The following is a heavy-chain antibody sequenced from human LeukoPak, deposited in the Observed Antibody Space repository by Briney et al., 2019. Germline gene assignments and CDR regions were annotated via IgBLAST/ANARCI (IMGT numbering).Heavy chain of an antibody. J-gene: IGHJ6*03. V-gene: IGHV1-69*05. D-gene: IGHD3-10*01. CDR1: GGTFSSYT. CDR3: ARSFGDPGGSYYYMDV. CDR2: IIPIFGTA. Sequence: SVKVSCKASGGTFSSYTISWVRQAPGQGLEWMGGIIPIFGTANYAQKFQGRVTITTDESTSTAYMELSSLRSEDTAVYYCARSFGDPGGSYYYMDVWGKGTTVTVSS.